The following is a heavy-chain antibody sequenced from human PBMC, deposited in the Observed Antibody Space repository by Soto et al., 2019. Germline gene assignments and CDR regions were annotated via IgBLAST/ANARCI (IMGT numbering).Heavy chain of an antibody. CDR2: INHSGST. CDR3: ARGRLRSRDGYKSRPYYYYYGMDV. D-gene: IGHD4-17*01. Sequence: ETRSLTFAGEWGSVSGYYWGGIRQPPGKGLEWIGEINHSGSTNSNPSLKSRVTISVDTSKNQFSLKLSSVTAADTAVYYCARGRLRSRDGYKSRPYYYYYGMDVWGQAPTVTVSS. V-gene: IGHV4-34*01. CDR1: WGSVSGYY. J-gene: IGHJ6*02.